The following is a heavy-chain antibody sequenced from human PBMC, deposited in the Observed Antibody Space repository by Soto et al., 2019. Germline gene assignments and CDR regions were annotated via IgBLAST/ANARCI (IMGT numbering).Heavy chain of an antibody. D-gene: IGHD4-4*01. J-gene: IGHJ4*02. CDR1: GYTFTNSG. CDR2: IRVNNGDT. Sequence: QVQLVQSGAEVKKPGASVKVSCKASGYTFTNSGFSWVRQAPGQGLEWVGWIRVNNGDTHYAQKLQGRVTMTTDTSTSTAFMELRSLRSDDTAVYYCASLAYSNYGIFDYWGQGTLVTVSS. CDR3: ASLAYSNYGIFDY. V-gene: IGHV1-18*01.